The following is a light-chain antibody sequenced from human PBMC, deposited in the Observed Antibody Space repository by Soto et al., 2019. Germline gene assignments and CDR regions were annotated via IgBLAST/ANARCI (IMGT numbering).Light chain of an antibody. CDR3: QQYGSSPWT. J-gene: IGKJ1*01. CDR1: QSVSSSY. V-gene: IGKV3-20*01. CDR2: GAS. Sequence: EIVLTQSPGTLSLPPGXRATLSCRASQSVSSSYLAWYQQKPGQAPRLLIYGASSRATGIPDRFSGSGSGTDFTLTISRLEPEDFAVYYCQQYGSSPWTFGQGTKVDNK.